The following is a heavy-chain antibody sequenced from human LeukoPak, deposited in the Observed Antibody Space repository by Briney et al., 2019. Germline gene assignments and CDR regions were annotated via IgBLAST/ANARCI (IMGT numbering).Heavy chain of an antibody. V-gene: IGHV4-59*08. J-gene: IGHJ6*03. CDR1: GGSISSYY. CDR3: ARRGPCTNGVCCEWCDYYYYMDV. CDR2: IYYSGST. D-gene: IGHD2-8*01. Sequence: SETLSLTCTVSGGSISSYYWSWIRQPPGQGLEWIGYIYYSGSTNYNPSLKSRVTISVDTSKNQFSLKLSSVTAADTAVYYCARRGPCTNGVCCEWCDYYYYMDVWGKGTTVTVSS.